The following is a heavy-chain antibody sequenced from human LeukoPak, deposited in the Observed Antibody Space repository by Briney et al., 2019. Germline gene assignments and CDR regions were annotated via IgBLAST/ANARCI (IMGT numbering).Heavy chain of an antibody. J-gene: IGHJ6*02. CDR3: ARFGVDYDMDV. CDR1: GGSISGHY. Sequence: SETLSLTCTVFGGSISGHYGTWIRQPPGKGLEWIGQIHYSGRPDYNPSLKSRVTISVDTSKNQLSLKVTSVTGADTAVYYCARFGVDYDMDVWGQGTTVTVSS. CDR2: IHYSGRP. D-gene: IGHD3-16*01. V-gene: IGHV4-59*11.